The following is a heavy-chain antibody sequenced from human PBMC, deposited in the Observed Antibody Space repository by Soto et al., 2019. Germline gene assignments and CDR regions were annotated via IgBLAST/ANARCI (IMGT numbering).Heavy chain of an antibody. V-gene: IGHV4-61*01. CDR3: ARGAGSSSWYRGYYYGMDV. Sequence: SETLSLTCTVSGGAVSSGSYYWSWIRQPPGKGLEWIGYIYYSGSTNYNPSLKSRVTISVDTSKNQFSLKLSSVTAADTAVYYCARGAGSSSWYRGYYYGMDVWGQGTTVTVSS. D-gene: IGHD6-13*01. J-gene: IGHJ6*02. CDR1: GGAVSSGSYY. CDR2: IYYSGST.